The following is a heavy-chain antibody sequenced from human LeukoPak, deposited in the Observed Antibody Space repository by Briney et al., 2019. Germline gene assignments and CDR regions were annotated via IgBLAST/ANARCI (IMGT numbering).Heavy chain of an antibody. CDR2: TSYDGSNK. D-gene: IGHD5-24*01. V-gene: IGHV3-30*04. CDR1: GFTFRSFA. J-gene: IGHJ4*02. CDR3: ARDRGEMATTEPSYYFDY. Sequence: GGSLRLSCAASGFTFRSFAMHWVRQAPGKGLEWVAVTSYDGSNKYYADSVKGRFTISRDNSKNTLCLQMNSLRAEDTAVYYCARDRGEMATTEPSYYFDYWGQGTLVTVSS.